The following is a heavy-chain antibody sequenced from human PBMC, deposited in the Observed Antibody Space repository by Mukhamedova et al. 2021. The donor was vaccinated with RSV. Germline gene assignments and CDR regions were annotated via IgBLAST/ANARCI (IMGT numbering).Heavy chain of an antibody. V-gene: IGHV3-23*01. J-gene: IGHJ3*02. CDR2: IRESGGGT. D-gene: IGHD3-3*01. Sequence: TWVRQAPGTGLEWVSGIRESGGGTYYADSVKGRFTISRDNSKSTMYLQMNNLRAEDTAVYYCANGGTYYNFWNGFDIWGQGTVV. CDR3: ANGGTYYNFWNGFDI.